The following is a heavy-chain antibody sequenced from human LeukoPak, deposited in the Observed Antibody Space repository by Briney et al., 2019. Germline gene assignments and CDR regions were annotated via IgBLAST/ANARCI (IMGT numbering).Heavy chain of an antibody. D-gene: IGHD4-17*01. Sequence: SETLSLTCAVSGDSFSSHYWTWIRQSPGTGLEWIGYISHIGRTNYNPSLKSRVTISIDTSKYQFSLKLRSVTAADTAVYYCARDLVTVTKGFDIWGQGTMVSVSS. CDR1: GDSFSSHY. CDR3: ARDLVTVTKGFDI. J-gene: IGHJ3*02. CDR2: ISHIGRT. V-gene: IGHV4-59*11.